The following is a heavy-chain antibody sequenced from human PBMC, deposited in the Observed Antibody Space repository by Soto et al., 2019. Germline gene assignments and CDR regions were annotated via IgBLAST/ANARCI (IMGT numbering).Heavy chain of an antibody. J-gene: IGHJ3*02. D-gene: IGHD2-8*01. V-gene: IGHV1-69*13. CDR1: GGTFSSYA. Sequence: SVKVSCKASGGTFSSYAISWVRQAPGQGLEWMGGIIPIFGTANYAQKFQGRVTITADESTSTAYMELSSLRSEDTAVYYCARGGLGYCTNGVCYGAFDIWGQGTMVTVS. CDR3: ARGGLGYCTNGVCYGAFDI. CDR2: IIPIFGTA.